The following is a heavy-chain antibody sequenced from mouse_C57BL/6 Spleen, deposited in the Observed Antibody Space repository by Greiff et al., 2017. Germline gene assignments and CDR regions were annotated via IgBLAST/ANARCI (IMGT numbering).Heavy chain of an antibody. V-gene: IGHV1-50*01. Sequence: QVQLQQPGAELVKPGASVKLSCKASGYTFTSYWMQWVKQRPGQGLEWIGEIDPSDSYTNYNQKFKGKATLTVDTSPITAYMQLSSLTSEDSAVYYCARWSITTVYYFDYWGQGTTLTVSS. CDR3: ARWSITTVYYFDY. CDR2: IDPSDSYT. D-gene: IGHD1-1*01. CDR1: GYTFTSYW. J-gene: IGHJ2*01.